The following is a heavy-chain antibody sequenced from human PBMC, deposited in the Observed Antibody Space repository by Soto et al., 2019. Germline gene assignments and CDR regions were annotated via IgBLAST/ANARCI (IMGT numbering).Heavy chain of an antibody. V-gene: IGHV4-61*01. CDR1: GGSVSSGSYY. CDR3: AREGDGTANPFDY. J-gene: IGHJ4*02. D-gene: IGHD1-7*01. Sequence: SETLSLTCTVSGGSVSSGSYYWSWIRQPPGRGLEWIGYIYYSGSTNYNPSLKSRVSISLETSKNQFSLKLSSVTAADTAVYYCAREGDGTANPFDYWGPGTLVTVSS. CDR2: IYYSGST.